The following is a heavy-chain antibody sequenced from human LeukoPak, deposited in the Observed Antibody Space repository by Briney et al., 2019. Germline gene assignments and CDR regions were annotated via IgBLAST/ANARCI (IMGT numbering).Heavy chain of an antibody. D-gene: IGHD4-23*01. CDR3: TRDRGDYGGPDY. CDR1: GGSISSYY. CDR2: IYTSGNT. J-gene: IGHJ4*02. V-gene: IGHV4-4*07. Sequence: SETLSLTCTVSGGSISSYYRSWIRQPAGKGLEWIGRIYTSGNTNYNPSLKSRVTMSVDTSKNQFSLKLSSVTAANTAVYHCTRDRGDYGGPDYWGQGTLVTVSS.